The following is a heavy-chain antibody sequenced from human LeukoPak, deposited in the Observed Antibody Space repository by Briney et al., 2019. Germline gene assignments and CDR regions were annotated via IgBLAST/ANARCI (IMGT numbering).Heavy chain of an antibody. J-gene: IGHJ4*02. V-gene: IGHV3-64D*09. D-gene: IGHD3-22*01. CDR2: ISSNGGST. CDR1: GFTFSSYA. CDR3: VTRFTLSSGSIFDY. Sequence: GGSLRLSCAASGFTFSSYAMHWVRQAPGKGLEYVSAISSNGGSTYYADSVKGRFTISRDNSKNTLYLQMSSLRAEDTAVYYCVTRFTLSSGSIFDYWGQGTLVTVSS.